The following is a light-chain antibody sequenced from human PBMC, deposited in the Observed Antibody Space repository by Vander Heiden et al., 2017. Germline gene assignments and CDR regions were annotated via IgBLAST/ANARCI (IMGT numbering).Light chain of an antibody. CDR2: AAS. J-gene: IGKJ1*01. V-gene: IGKV1-39*01. CDR3: QQKDSTPWT. CDR1: ESINKY. Sequence: IQMTQSPSSLSASVRDSVTSTCRASESINKYLNWYQQKPGKAPKVLIYAASSLQSGVPSRFSGSGSGTDFTLTISSRQPEDFATYYCQQKDSTPWTFGQGTKVEIK.